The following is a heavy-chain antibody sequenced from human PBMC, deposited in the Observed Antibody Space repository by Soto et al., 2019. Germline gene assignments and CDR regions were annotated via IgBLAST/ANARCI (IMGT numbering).Heavy chain of an antibody. D-gene: IGHD3-16*01. CDR1: GYSFTSYW. Sequence: PGESLKISCKGSGYSFTSYWIGWVRQMPGKGLEWMGIIYPGDSDTRYSPSFQGQVTISADKSISTAYLQWSSLKASDTAMYYCARNPRLGGVGYYYYMDVWGKGTTVTVSS. J-gene: IGHJ6*03. V-gene: IGHV5-51*01. CDR2: IYPGDSDT. CDR3: ARNPRLGGVGYYYYMDV.